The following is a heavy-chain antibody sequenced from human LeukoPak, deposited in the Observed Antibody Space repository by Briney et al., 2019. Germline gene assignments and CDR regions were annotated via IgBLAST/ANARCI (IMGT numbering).Heavy chain of an antibody. Sequence: SETLSLTCTVSGGSISSGGYYWSWIRQPPGKGLEWIGYIYHSGSTYYNPSLKSRVTISVDRSKNQFSLKLSSVTAADTAVYYCARVGCSSTSCYRNYYYYYMDVWGKGTTVTVSS. D-gene: IGHD2-2*02. V-gene: IGHV4-30-2*01. CDR3: ARVGCSSTSCYRNYYYYYMDV. J-gene: IGHJ6*03. CDR2: IYHSGST. CDR1: GGSISSGGYY.